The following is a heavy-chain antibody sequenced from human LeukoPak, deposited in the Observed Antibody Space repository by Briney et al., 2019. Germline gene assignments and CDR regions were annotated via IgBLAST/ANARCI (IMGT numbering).Heavy chain of an antibody. CDR1: GFTFSSYA. Sequence: AGGSLRLSCAASGFTFSSYAMSWVRQAPGKGLEWVSAISGSGGSTYYADSVKGRFTISRDNSKNTLYLQMNSLRAEDTAVYYRAREMIVGATSYYYYGMDVWGQGTTVTVSS. CDR3: AREMIVGATSYYYYGMDV. V-gene: IGHV3-23*01. J-gene: IGHJ6*02. D-gene: IGHD1-26*01. CDR2: ISGSGGST.